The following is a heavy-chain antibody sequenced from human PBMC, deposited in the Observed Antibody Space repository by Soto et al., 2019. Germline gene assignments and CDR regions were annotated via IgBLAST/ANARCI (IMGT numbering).Heavy chain of an antibody. J-gene: IGHJ5*02. D-gene: IGHD2-2*02. Sequence: GGSLRLSCVTSGFTFSGFVMQWVRQAPGKGLEWVAVIWYDGSDKYYADSVKGRFTISRDDSKNTLYLEMNSLRAEDTAVYYCVRGSSYTTTTCYNLAWFAPWGQGTLVTVSS. CDR3: VRGSSYTTTTCYNLAWFAP. V-gene: IGHV3-33*01. CDR1: GFTFSGFV. CDR2: IWYDGSDK.